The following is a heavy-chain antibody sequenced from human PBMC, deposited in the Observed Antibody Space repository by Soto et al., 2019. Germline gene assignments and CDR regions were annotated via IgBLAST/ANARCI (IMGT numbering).Heavy chain of an antibody. D-gene: IGHD5-12*01. Sequence: KASETLSLTCTVSGGYITSDSYYWAWIRQPPGKGLEWIGSIYFSGSTYYNSALKSRLAISIDMSKNQFSLNLSSVTDADTAVYYCARHLSESGYDLNYWGQGTPVTVSS. J-gene: IGHJ4*02. CDR1: GGYITSDSYY. CDR2: IYFSGST. CDR3: ARHLSESGYDLNY. V-gene: IGHV4-39*01.